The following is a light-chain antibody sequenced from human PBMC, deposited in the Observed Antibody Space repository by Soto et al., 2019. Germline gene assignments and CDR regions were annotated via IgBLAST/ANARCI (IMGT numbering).Light chain of an antibody. J-gene: IGKJ5*01. CDR3: QQFNNYPIT. CDR2: DAS. CDR1: QGISSA. Sequence: AIQLAQSPSSLSASLGDRVTITCRASQGISSALAWYQQKPGKAPKLLIYDASSLESGVPSRFSGSGSGTDFTLTISSLQPEDFATYYCQQFNNYPITFGQGTRLEIK. V-gene: IGKV1D-13*01.